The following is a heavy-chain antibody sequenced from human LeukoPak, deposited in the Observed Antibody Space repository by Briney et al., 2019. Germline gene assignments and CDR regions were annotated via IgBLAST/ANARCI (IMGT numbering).Heavy chain of an antibody. V-gene: IGHV3-23*01. Sequence: GGSLRLSCEASGFTFSNYALSWVRQAPGKGLEWVSAISASGGSTYFADSVRGRFTISRDNSKSTLYLQMNSLRAEDTAVYYCAQDRVPGTSPKLDYWGQGTLVTVSS. J-gene: IGHJ4*02. CDR3: AQDRVPGTSPKLDY. CDR1: GFTFSNYA. CDR2: ISASGGST. D-gene: IGHD1-7*01.